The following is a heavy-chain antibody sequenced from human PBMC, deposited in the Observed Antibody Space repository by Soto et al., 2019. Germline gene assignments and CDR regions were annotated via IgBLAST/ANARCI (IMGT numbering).Heavy chain of an antibody. J-gene: IGHJ6*03. D-gene: IGHD3-3*01. CDR2: INHSGST. CDR3: ARGCPSYYDFWSGYYFSGPDYYYMDV. V-gene: IGHV4-34*01. CDR1: GGSFSGYY. Sequence: QVQLQQWGAGLLKPSETLSLTCAVYGGSFSGYYWSWIRQPPGKGLEWIGEINHSGSTNYNPSLKSRVTISVDTSKNQFSLKLSSVTAADTAVYYCARGCPSYYDFWSGYYFSGPDYYYMDVWGKGTTVTVSS.